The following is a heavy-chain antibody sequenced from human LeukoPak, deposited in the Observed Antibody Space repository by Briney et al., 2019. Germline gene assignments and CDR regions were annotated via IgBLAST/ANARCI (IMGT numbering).Heavy chain of an antibody. CDR2: INHSGST. J-gene: IGHJ4*02. CDR3: ARAGYCSSTSCGDLDY. CDR1: GGSFSGYY. D-gene: IGHD2-2*01. V-gene: IGHV4-34*01. Sequence: SETLSLTCAVDGGSFSGYYWSWIRQPPGKGLEWIGEINHSGSTNYNPSLKSRVTISVDTSKNQFSLKLSSVTAADTAVYYCARAGYCSSTSCGDLDYWGQGTLVTVSS.